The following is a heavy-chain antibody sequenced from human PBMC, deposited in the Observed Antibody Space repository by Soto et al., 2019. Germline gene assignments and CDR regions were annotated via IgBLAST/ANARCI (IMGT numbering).Heavy chain of an antibody. V-gene: IGHV3-74*01. CDR1: GFTFSSYW. J-gene: IGHJ6*02. Sequence: GGSLRLSCAASGFTFSSYWMHWVRQAPGKGLVWVSRINTDGSTTNYADSVKGRFTISRDNAKNTLYLQMNSLRAEDTAVYYCGRGIRNNYGVDVWGRGTTVTVSS. CDR2: INTDGSTT. D-gene: IGHD5-18*01. CDR3: GRGIRNNYGVDV.